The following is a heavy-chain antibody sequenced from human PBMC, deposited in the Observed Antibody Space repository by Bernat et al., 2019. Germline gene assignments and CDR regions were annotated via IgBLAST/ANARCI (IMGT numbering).Heavy chain of an antibody. Sequence: EVQLVESGGGLVKPGGSLRLSCAASGFTFSNAWMNWVRQAPGKGLEWVGRIKSKTDGGTIDYAAPVKGRFTISRDDSKNTLDLQMNSLRTEDTGIYYCSTRLGEGDYWGQGTLVTVSS. CDR1: GFTFSNAW. CDR2: IKSKTDGGTI. V-gene: IGHV3-15*07. CDR3: STRLGEGDY. J-gene: IGHJ4*02. D-gene: IGHD3-10*01.